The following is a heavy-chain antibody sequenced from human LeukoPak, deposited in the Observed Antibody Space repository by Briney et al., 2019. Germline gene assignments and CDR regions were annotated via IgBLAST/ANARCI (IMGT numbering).Heavy chain of an antibody. J-gene: IGHJ4*02. D-gene: IGHD1-14*01. CDR1: GFTFSAFW. CDR3: ARDATPPGLIFDS. V-gene: IGHV3-7*05. Sequence: HPGGSLRLSWEASGFTFSAFWMNWVRQAPGKGLEWVASINQDGNEKTYVDSVKGRFTISRDNAKNSLFLQMNSLRVEDTAIYFCARDATPPGLIFDSWGQGTLVTVSS. CDR2: INQDGNEK.